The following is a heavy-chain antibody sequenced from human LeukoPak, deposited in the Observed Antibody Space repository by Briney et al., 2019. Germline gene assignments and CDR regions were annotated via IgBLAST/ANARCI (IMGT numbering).Heavy chain of an antibody. CDR3: ARVVRTYYYDSSGYYGPSPFDY. CDR2: INHSGST. D-gene: IGHD3-22*01. V-gene: IGHV4-34*01. CDR1: GGSFSGYY. J-gene: IGHJ4*02. Sequence: SETLSLTCTVYGGSFSGYYWSWIRQPPGKGLEWIGEINHSGSTNYNPSLKSRVTISVDTSKNQFSLKLSSVTAADTAVYYCARVVRTYYYDSSGYYGPSPFDYWGQGTLVTVSS.